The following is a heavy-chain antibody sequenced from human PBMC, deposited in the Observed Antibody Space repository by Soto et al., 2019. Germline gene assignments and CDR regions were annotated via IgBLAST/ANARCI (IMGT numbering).Heavy chain of an antibody. Sequence: ASVEVSCKASGYTFTSYGISWVRQAPGQGLEWMGWISAYNGNTNYAQKLQGRFTMTTDTSTSTAYMELRSLRSDDTAVYYCARDRIVVVVAATYYYYGMDVWGQGTTVTVSS. J-gene: IGHJ6*02. CDR3: ARDRIVVVVAATYYYYGMDV. CDR1: GYTFTSYG. V-gene: IGHV1-18*01. CDR2: ISAYNGNT. D-gene: IGHD2-15*01.